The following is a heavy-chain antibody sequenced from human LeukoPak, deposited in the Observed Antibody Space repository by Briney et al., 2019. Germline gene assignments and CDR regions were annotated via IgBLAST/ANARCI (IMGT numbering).Heavy chain of an antibody. CDR1: GYTFTSNY. CDR2: IYPRDGST. V-gene: IGHV1-46*01. CDR3: ARDHSTYYDFWSGYYGSYYYGMDV. Sequence: GASVKVSCKASGYTFTSNYIHWVRQAPGQGLEWMGMIYPRDGSTSYAQKFQGRVTMTRDTSTSTVYMELSSLRSEDTAVYYCARDHSTYYDFWSGYYGSYYYGMDVWGQGTTVTVSS. D-gene: IGHD3-3*01. J-gene: IGHJ6*02.